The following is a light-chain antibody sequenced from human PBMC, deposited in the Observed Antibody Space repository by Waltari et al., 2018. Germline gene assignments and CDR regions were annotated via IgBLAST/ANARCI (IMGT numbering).Light chain of an antibody. Sequence: SSVLTQAPSVSVAPGQTATITCGGDNIGGRSVHWYQQRPGRAPVLVVYLNSDRPSGIPDRFPGSKAGNAATLTLSRVEAGDEAEYYCHVWDGKTVMFRGGTKLTVL. CDR3: HVWDGKTVM. J-gene: IGLJ3*02. CDR2: LNS. CDR1: NIGGRS. V-gene: IGLV3-21*02.